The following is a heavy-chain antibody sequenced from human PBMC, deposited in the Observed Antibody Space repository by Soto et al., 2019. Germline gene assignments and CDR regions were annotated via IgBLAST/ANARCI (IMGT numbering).Heavy chain of an antibody. D-gene: IGHD3-10*01. J-gene: IGHJ3*02. CDR3: ASSLLWFGELSPGDAFDI. Sequence: EVQLVESGGGLVKPGGSLRLSCAASGFTFSSYSMNWVRQAPGKGLEWVSSISSSSSYIYYADSVKGRFTISRDNAKNARYLQRNSLRAEDTAVYYCASSLLWFGELSPGDAFDIWGQGTMVTVSS. CDR2: ISSSSSYI. V-gene: IGHV3-21*01. CDR1: GFTFSSYS.